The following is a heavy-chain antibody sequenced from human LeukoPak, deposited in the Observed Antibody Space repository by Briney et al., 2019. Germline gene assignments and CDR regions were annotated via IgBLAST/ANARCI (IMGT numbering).Heavy chain of an antibody. CDR3: ARDRQQSHYYDSSGYKFDY. Sequence: GGSLRLSCAASGFTFSSYAMHWVRQAPGKGLEWVAVISYDGSNKYYADSVKGRFTISRDNSKNTLYLQMNSLRAEDTAVYYCARDRQQSHYYDSSGYKFDYWGQGTLVTVSP. J-gene: IGHJ4*02. V-gene: IGHV3-30-3*01. CDR2: ISYDGSNK. D-gene: IGHD3-22*01. CDR1: GFTFSSYA.